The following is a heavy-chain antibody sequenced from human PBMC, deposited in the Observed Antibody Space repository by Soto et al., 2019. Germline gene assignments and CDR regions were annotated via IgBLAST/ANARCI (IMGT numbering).Heavy chain of an antibody. CDR2: IKQDGSEK. J-gene: IGHJ6*02. CDR3: AREDSWAAIGGSYGMDV. D-gene: IGHD2-2*01. V-gene: IGHV3-7*01. CDR1: GFTFSSYW. Sequence: EVQLVESGGGLVQPGGSLRLSCAASGFTFSSYWMSWVRQAPGKGLEWVANIKQDGSEKYYVDSVKGRFTISRDNAKNSLYLQMNSLRAEDTAVYYCAREDSWAAIGGSYGMDVWGQGTTVTVSS.